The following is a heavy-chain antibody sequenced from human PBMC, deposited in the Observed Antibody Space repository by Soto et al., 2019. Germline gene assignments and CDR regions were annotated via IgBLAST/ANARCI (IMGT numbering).Heavy chain of an antibody. CDR2: IYPGDSET. D-gene: IGHD2-8*02. V-gene: IGHV5-51*01. CDR1: GYTFANHW. Sequence: GESLKISCKVSGYTFANHWIGWVRQKLGKGLEWMGIIYPGDSETRYSPSFQGQVTISADKSISTAYLQWSILKASDTAMYYCARGTGGWVDRVDHWGQGTLVTVSS. CDR3: ARGTGGWVDRVDH. J-gene: IGHJ4*02.